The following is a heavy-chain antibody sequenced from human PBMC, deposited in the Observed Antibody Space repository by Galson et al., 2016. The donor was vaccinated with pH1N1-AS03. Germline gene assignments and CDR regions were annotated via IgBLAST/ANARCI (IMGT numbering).Heavy chain of an antibody. CDR2: VIIGGSP. D-gene: IGHD3-10*01. Sequence: ETLSLTCRDLGGSFRGTYWTWIRQTPGKGLEWIGEVIIGGSPTYSPSLKSRVSISLDTSRKQVSLRLTSVTAADTAVYFCARRPTGIDYWGPGTLVTVAS. CDR3: ARRPTGIDY. CDR1: GGSFRGTY. J-gene: IGHJ4*02. V-gene: IGHV4-34*12.